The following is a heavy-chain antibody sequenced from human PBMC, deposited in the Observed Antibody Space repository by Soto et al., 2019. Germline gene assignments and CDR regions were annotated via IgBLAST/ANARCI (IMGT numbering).Heavy chain of an antibody. CDR1: GYTFTGYY. CDR2: IKPNSGGT. Sequence: ASVKVSCKASGYTFTGYYMDWVQQAPGQGLEWMGWIKPNSGGTNYAQKFQGWVTMTRATSISTAYMELSRLRSDDTAVYYCAREGGGYCSGGSCYQVDYGMDVWGQGTTVTVSS. CDR3: AREGGGYCSGGSCYQVDYGMDV. J-gene: IGHJ6*02. V-gene: IGHV1-2*04. D-gene: IGHD2-15*01.